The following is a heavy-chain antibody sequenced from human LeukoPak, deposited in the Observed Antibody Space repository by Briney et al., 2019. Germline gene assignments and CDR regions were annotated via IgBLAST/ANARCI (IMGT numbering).Heavy chain of an antibody. D-gene: IGHD6-19*01. CDR2: INHSGST. Sequence: PSETLSLTCAVYGGSFSGYYWSWIRQPPGKGLEWIGEINHSGSTNYNPSLKSRVTISVDTSKNQFSLKLSSVTAADAAVYYCARLGQWLVHNYFDYWGQGTLVTVSS. CDR3: ARLGQWLVHNYFDY. CDR1: GGSFSGYY. J-gene: IGHJ4*02. V-gene: IGHV4-34*01.